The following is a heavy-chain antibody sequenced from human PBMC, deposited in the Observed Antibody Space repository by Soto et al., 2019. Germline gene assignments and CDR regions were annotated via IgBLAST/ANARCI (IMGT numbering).Heavy chain of an antibody. J-gene: IGHJ3*02. CDR1: GYTFTSYY. Sequence: ASVKVTCKASGYTFTSYYIHWVRQAPGQGLEWMGVINPSGGSTAYAQKFQGRVTMTRDTSTSTVYMDLSSLRSEDTAVYYCARGSSGSHRDVFDIWGQGTMVTVSS. V-gene: IGHV1-46*01. CDR3: ARGSSGSHRDVFDI. D-gene: IGHD1-26*01. CDR2: INPSGGST.